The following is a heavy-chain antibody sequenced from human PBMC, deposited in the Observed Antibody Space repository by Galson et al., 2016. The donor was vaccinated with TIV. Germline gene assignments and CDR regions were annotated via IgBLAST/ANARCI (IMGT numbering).Heavy chain of an antibody. D-gene: IGHD3-10*02. CDR1: GFSLTTSGVG. CDR3: SYLPNMFYYGMDV. J-gene: IGHJ6*02. Sequence: PALVKPTQTLTLTCTFSGFSLTTSGVGVGWIRQPPGKALEWLAHISWDDVALYSPPLKSRLTITKGTSKNQVVLTMTNIDPVDTATFYCSYLPNMFYYGMDVWGQGTTVTVSS. CDR2: ISWDDVA. V-gene: IGHV2-5*02.